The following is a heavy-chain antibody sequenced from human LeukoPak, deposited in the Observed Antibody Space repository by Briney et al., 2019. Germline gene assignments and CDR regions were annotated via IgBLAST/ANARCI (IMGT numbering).Heavy chain of an antibody. CDR2: IDPSDSYT. CDR3: TRLTDYNILTGYYSDY. Sequence: GESLKISCKGSGYSFSNYLISWGRQMPGKGLEWMGRIDPSDSYTKYSPSFQGHVTMSTDKSMTTAYLQWSSLKASDTAMYYCTRLTDYNILTGYYSDYWGQGTLVTVSS. CDR1: GYSFSNYL. J-gene: IGHJ4*02. V-gene: IGHV5-10-1*01. D-gene: IGHD3-9*01.